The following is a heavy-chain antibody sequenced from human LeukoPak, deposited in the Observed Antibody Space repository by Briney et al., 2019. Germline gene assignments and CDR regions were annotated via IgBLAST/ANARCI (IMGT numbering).Heavy chain of an antibody. CDR1: GFTFSSYW. Sequence: GGSLRLSCAASGFTFSSYWMSWVRQAPGKGLEWVANIKQDGSEKYYVDSVKGRFTISRDNAKNSLYLQMNSLRAEDTAVYYCARVLGSYYNGGNDYWGQGTLGTVSS. CDR3: ARVLGSYYNGGNDY. V-gene: IGHV3-7*01. CDR2: IKQDGSEK. D-gene: IGHD3-10*01. J-gene: IGHJ4*02.